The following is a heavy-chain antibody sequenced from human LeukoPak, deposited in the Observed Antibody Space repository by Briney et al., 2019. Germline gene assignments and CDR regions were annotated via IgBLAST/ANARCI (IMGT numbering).Heavy chain of an antibody. CDR1: GFTFSRQA. Sequence: GGSQRLSCAASGFTFSRQAMSWVRQAPGKGLEWVSTVSGNGEDTYYAGSVKGRFTISRDNSKNTVYLHMRSLRAEDTAVYYCAKDLSISETYNACIDHWGQGTLVSVSS. CDR2: VSGNGEDT. D-gene: IGHD1-26*01. V-gene: IGHV3-23*01. J-gene: IGHJ4*02. CDR3: AKDLSISETYNACIDH.